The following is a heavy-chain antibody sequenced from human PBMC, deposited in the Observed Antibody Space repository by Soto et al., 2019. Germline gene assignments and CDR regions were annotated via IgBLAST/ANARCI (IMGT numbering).Heavy chain of an antibody. D-gene: IGHD2-21*02. V-gene: IGHV4-59*01. Sequence: SETLSLTCTVSGGSISSYYWSWIRQPPGKGLEWIGYIYYSGSTNYNPSLESRVTISVDTSKNQFSLKLSSVTAADTAVYYCARELPVTDPYFDYWGQGTLVTVSS. CDR2: IYYSGST. CDR1: GGSISSYY. J-gene: IGHJ4*02. CDR3: ARELPVTDPYFDY.